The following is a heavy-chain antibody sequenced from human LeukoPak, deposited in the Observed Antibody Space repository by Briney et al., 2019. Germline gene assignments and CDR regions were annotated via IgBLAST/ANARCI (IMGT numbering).Heavy chain of an antibody. V-gene: IGHV3-48*01. CDR2: ISGSSSTI. CDR1: GFTFSSYS. J-gene: IGHJ4*02. D-gene: IGHD6-19*01. Sequence: PGGSLRLSCAASGFTFSSYSMNWVRQAPGKGLEWGSYISGSSSTIYYADSVKGRFTISRDNGKNTLYLQMNSLRAEDTAVYYCATTSKQWLVRVSCDYWGQGTLVTVSS. CDR3: ATTSKQWLVRVSCDY.